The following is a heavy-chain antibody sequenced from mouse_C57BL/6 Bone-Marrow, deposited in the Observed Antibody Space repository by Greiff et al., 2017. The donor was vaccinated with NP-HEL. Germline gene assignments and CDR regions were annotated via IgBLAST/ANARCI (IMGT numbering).Heavy chain of an antibody. Sequence: EVMLVESGGGLVQPGGSLSLSCAASGFTFTDYYMSWVRQPPGKALEWLGFIRNKANGYTTEYSASVKGRFTISRDNSQSILYLQMNALRAEDSATYYCARYDGYLPYYYAMDYWGQGTSVTVSS. CDR2: IRNKANGYTT. CDR3: ARYDGYLPYYYAMDY. J-gene: IGHJ4*01. V-gene: IGHV7-3*01. CDR1: GFTFTDYY. D-gene: IGHD2-3*01.